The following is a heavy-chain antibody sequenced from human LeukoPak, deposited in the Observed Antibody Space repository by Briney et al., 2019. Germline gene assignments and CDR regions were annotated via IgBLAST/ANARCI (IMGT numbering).Heavy chain of an antibody. CDR1: GGSISSGGYY. V-gene: IGHV4-31*03. Sequence: SETLPLTCTVSGGSISSGGYYWSWIRQHPGKGLEWIGYIYYSESTYYNPSLKSRVTISVDTSKNQFSLKLSSVTAADTAVYYCARDGTTVTTALDYWGQGTLDTVSS. D-gene: IGHD4-17*01. CDR2: IYYSEST. CDR3: ARDGTTVTTALDY. J-gene: IGHJ4*02.